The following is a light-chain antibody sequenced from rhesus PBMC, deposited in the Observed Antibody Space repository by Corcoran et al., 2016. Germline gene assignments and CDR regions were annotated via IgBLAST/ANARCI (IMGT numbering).Light chain of an antibody. CDR3: YQHSSGYFT. J-gene: IGKJ3*01. CDR1: QSVSSY. CDR2: GAS. Sequence: QVILTQSPATLSLSPGERATLSCRASQSVSSYLAWYQQKPGQVPRLLIYGASSRATGIPDRFSGSGSGTDFTLTISSLEPEDVGVYHCYQHSSGYFTFGPGTKLDIK. V-gene: IGKV3-10*01.